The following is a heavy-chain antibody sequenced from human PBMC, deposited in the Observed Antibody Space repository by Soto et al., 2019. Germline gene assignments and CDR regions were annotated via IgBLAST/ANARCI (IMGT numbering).Heavy chain of an antibody. V-gene: IGHV3-23*01. J-gene: IGHJ4*02. CDR2: ISGTVNTT. D-gene: IGHD2-21*01. CDR3: AKARYSANLPDY. CDR1: GFTFSNYA. Sequence: EVQLLESGGGLVQPGGSLRLSCAASGFTFSNYAMSWVRQAPGKGLEWVSAISGTVNTTYYAGSVKGRFTVARDNSKNKLDLQMNSLRAEDTAVYYCAKARYSANLPDYWGQGTLVTVSS.